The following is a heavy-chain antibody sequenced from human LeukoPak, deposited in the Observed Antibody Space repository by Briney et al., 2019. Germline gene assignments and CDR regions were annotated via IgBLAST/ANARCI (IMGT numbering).Heavy chain of an antibody. Sequence: NHGESLKISWKGSGYSFTSYWIGWVRQMPGKGLEWMGIIYPGDSDTRYSRSFQGQVTSSDAKSISTAYLQWSSLKASDTAMYYCARPYSSSWYFDYWGQGTLVTVSS. D-gene: IGHD6-13*01. J-gene: IGHJ4*02. V-gene: IGHV5-51*01. CDR1: GYSFTSYW. CDR3: ARPYSSSWYFDY. CDR2: IYPGDSDT.